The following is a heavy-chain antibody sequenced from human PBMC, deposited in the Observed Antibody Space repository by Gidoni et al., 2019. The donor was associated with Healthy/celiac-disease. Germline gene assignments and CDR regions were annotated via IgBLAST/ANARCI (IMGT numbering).Heavy chain of an antibody. CDR1: GGTFSSYA. Sequence: QVQLVQSGAEVKKPGSSVKVSCKASGGTFSSYAISWVRQAPGQGLEWMGGIIPIFGTANYAQKFQGRVTITADESTSTAYMELSSLRSEDTAVYYCAREMGPYGSGSFLPPWSGMDVWGQGTTVTVSS. D-gene: IGHD3-10*01. CDR3: AREMGPYGSGSFLPPWSGMDV. V-gene: IGHV1-69*01. CDR2: IIPIFGTA. J-gene: IGHJ6*02.